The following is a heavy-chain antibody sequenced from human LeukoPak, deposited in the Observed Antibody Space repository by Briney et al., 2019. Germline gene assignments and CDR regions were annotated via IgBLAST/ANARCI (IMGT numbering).Heavy chain of an antibody. Sequence: PGGSLRLSCAASGFTFDDYAMHCVRQAPGKGLEWVAFIRYDGINKYYADSVKGRFTISRDNSKNTLYLQMNSLRAEDTAVYYCASAIQGNWGQGTLVTVSS. CDR3: ASAIQGN. CDR2: IRYDGINK. J-gene: IGHJ4*02. V-gene: IGHV3-30*02. CDR1: GFTFDDYA.